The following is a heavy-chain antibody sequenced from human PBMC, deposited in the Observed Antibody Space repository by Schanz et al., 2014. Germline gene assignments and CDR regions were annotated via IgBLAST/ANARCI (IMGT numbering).Heavy chain of an antibody. CDR2: ISTSNGNT. Sequence: VQLEQSGAEVKKPGSSVKVSCKASGGTFSSFGINWVRQAPGQGLEWMGWISTSNGNTNYIQKLQGRLTMTTDTSTSTAYMELRSLRSDDTAVYYCARGFDVWDRWGQGTLVIVSS. CDR3: ARGFDVWDR. V-gene: IGHV1-18*01. D-gene: IGHD3-3*01. J-gene: IGHJ4*02. CDR1: GGTFSSFG.